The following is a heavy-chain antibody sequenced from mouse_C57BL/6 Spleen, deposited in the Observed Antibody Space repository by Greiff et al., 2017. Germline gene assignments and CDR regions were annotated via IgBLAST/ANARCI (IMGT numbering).Heavy chain of an antibody. V-gene: IGHV1-9*01. CDR1: GYTFTGYW. D-gene: IGHD1-1*01. Sequence: VQLQQSGAELMKPGASVKLSCKATGYTFTGYWIEWVKQRPGHGLEWIGEILPGSGSTNYNEKFKGKATFTADTSSNTAYMQLSSLTTEDSAIYYCARRGEKIDYYGSSSRFDYWGQGTTLTVSS. CDR3: ARRGEKIDYYGSSSRFDY. CDR2: ILPGSGST. J-gene: IGHJ2*01.